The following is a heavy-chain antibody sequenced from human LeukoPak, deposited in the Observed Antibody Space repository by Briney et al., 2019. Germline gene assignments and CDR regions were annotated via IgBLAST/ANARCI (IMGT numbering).Heavy chain of an antibody. CDR3: ARSLSTAGIDY. V-gene: IGHV4-38-2*01. Sequence: SETLSLTCAVSGYSISTGRYWGWIRQPPGKGLEWIGSIYHSGSTYYNPSLKSRVTISVDTSKNHFSLTLRTVTAADTAVHYFARSLSTAGIDYWGQGTLVTVSS. CDR1: GYSISTGRY. CDR2: IYHSGST. J-gene: IGHJ4*02. D-gene: IGHD2-2*01.